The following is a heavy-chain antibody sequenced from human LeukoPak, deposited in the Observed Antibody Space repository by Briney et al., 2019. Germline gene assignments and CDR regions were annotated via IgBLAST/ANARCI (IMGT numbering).Heavy chain of an antibody. CDR1: GGTFSSYA. V-gene: IGHV1-69*13. D-gene: IGHD2-15*01. Sequence: SVKVSCKASGGTFSSYAISWVRQAPGQGLEWMGGIIPIFGTANYAQKFQGRVTITADESTSTAYMELSSLRSEDTAVYYCARDLVAATNLNWFDPWGQGTLVTVSS. CDR3: ARDLVAATNLNWFDP. CDR2: IIPIFGTA. J-gene: IGHJ5*02.